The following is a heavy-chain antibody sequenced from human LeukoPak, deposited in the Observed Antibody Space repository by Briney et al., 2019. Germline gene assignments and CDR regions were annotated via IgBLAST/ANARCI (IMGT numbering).Heavy chain of an antibody. CDR2: IKQDGSAR. J-gene: IGHJ2*01. D-gene: IGHD4-17*01. CDR1: GFTFSSYW. CDR3: ARARRATVTTLYWYFDL. Sequence: GGSLRLSCAASGFTFSSYWMSWVRQAPGKGLEWVANIKQDGSARYYVDSVKGRFTISRDNAKNSLYLQMNSLRAEDTAVYYCARARRATVTTLYWYFDLWGRGTLVTVSS. V-gene: IGHV3-7*03.